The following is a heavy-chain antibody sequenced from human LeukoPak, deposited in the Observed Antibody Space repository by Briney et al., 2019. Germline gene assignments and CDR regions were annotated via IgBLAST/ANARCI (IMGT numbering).Heavy chain of an antibody. D-gene: IGHD3-3*01. J-gene: IGHJ2*01. Sequence: SETLSLTCAVSGGSISRSNWWSWIRQPPGKGLEWIGEIYHSGSTNYNPSLKSRVTISVDKSKNQFSLKLSSVTAADTAVYYCAREDYDDSGAWYFDLWGRGTLVTVSS. CDR1: GGSISRSNW. CDR3: AREDYDDSGAWYFDL. V-gene: IGHV4-4*02. CDR2: IYHSGST.